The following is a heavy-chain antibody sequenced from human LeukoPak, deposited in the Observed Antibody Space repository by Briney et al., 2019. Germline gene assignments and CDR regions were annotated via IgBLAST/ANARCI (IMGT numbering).Heavy chain of an antibody. Sequence: GGSLRLSCAASGFTFDDYGMSWVRQAPGKGLEWVSGINWNGGSTGYADSVKGRFTISRDNAKNSLYLQMNSLRAEDTALYYCARGYDYYDSSGYYFDYWGQGTLVTVSS. CDR2: INWNGGST. V-gene: IGHV3-20*04. CDR3: ARGYDYYDSSGYYFDY. J-gene: IGHJ4*02. CDR1: GFTFDDYG. D-gene: IGHD3-22*01.